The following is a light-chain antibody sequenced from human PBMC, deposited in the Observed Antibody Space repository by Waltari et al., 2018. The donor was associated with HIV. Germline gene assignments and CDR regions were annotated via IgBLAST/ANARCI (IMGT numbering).Light chain of an antibody. CDR1: QSVNSN. CDR3: HHYNNWRET. Sequence: EILMTQSPPAVSVSPGASATLSCRASQSVNSNLAWYQQKPGQTPRLLIYGTSTRATDIPARFSGSGSGTEFTLTISSLQSEDFAVYYCHHYNNWRETFGQGTKVEIK. J-gene: IGKJ1*01. V-gene: IGKV3-15*01. CDR2: GTS.